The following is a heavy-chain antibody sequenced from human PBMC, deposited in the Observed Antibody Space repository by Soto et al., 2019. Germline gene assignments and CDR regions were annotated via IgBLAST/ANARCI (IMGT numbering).Heavy chain of an antibody. Sequence: EVQLVKTGGGLIQPGGSLRLSCAASGFTVSGNYMSWVRQAPGKGLEWVSVIYNGGGTYYAYSVKGRFTMSRDNSKNTLYLQMNSLRAEDTAVYYCACTRGSSYDYWGQGTLVTVSS. J-gene: IGHJ4*02. CDR3: ACTRGSSYDY. CDR2: IYNGGGT. CDR1: GFTVSGNY. V-gene: IGHV3-53*02. D-gene: IGHD6-6*01.